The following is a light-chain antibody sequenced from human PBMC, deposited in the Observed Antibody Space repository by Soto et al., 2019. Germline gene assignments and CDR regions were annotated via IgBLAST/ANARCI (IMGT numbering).Light chain of an antibody. V-gene: IGKV1-5*01. CDR2: DAS. J-gene: IGKJ1*01. CDR3: QQYNHYWT. Sequence: DIQMTQSPSTLSASVGDRVTITCRASQSISSWLAWYQQKPGKAPMVLIYDASSLESGVPSRFSGSGSGTEFSLTISSLQPDDFATYYCQQYNHYWTFGQGTRVEIK. CDR1: QSISSW.